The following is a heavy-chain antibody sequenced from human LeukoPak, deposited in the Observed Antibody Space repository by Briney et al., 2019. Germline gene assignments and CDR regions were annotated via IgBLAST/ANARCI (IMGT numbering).Heavy chain of an antibody. Sequence: ASVKVSCKASGYSFPSYGISWVRQAPGQGLEWMGWISAYNGYTNYAQKLQGRVTMTTDTSTNTVYMELRSLRSDDTAVYYCARELDRDGYNPFDYWGQGTLVTVSS. CDR1: GYSFPSYG. V-gene: IGHV1-18*01. J-gene: IGHJ4*02. CDR2: ISAYNGYT. CDR3: ARELDRDGYNPFDY. D-gene: IGHD5-24*01.